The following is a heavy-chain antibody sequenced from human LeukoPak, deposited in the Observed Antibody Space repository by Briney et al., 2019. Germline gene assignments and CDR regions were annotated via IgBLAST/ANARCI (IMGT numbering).Heavy chain of an antibody. CDR2: IIPIFGTA. CDR3: AKIRIAAAGTRNWFDP. Sequence: ASVKVSCKASGGTSSSYAISWVRQAPGQGLEWMGGIIPIFGTANYAQKFQGRVTITADKSTSTAYMELSSLRSEDTAVYYCAKIRIAAAGTRNWFDPWGQGTLVTVSS. J-gene: IGHJ5*02. CDR1: GGTSSSYA. D-gene: IGHD6-13*01. V-gene: IGHV1-69*06.